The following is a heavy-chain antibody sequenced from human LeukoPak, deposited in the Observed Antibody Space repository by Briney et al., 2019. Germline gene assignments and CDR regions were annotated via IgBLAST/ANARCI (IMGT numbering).Heavy chain of an antibody. J-gene: IGHJ3*02. Sequence: GGSLRLSCAASGFTFSDCYMSWFRQAPGKGLEWVSYISSSGSIMYYAESVKGRFTISRDNAKNSLYLQMNSLRPEDTAIYYCARERDPPAIDIWGQGTMVTVSS. CDR3: ARERDPPAIDI. V-gene: IGHV3-11*04. CDR2: ISSSGSIM. CDR1: GFTFSDCY.